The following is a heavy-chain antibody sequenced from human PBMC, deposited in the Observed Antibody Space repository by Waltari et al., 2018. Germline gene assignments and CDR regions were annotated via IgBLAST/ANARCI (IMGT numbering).Heavy chain of an antibody. CDR3: ARGYNWNYNDAFDI. Sequence: QVQLQQWGAGLLKPSENLSLTCAVSGGSFSGYYWSWIRQPPGNGLEWIGEINHSGSTNYNPSLKSRVTISVDTSISTAYLQWSSLKASDTAMYYCARGYNWNYNDAFDICGQGTMVTVSS. D-gene: IGHD1-7*01. V-gene: IGHV4-34*01. CDR1: GGSFSGYY. J-gene: IGHJ3*02. CDR2: INHSGST.